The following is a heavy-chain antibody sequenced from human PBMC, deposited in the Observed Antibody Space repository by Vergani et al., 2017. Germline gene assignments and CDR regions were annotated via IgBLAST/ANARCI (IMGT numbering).Heavy chain of an antibody. D-gene: IGHD1-1*01. Sequence: EVQLVESGGGLVKSGGSLRLSCVASGFTFTDAWMRWVRQAPGKGLEWIGHIRNKANSYTTEYAPSVKGRFIISRDDSKSYLYLQMNSLQTEDTALYYCVRVKGSNWNDHLYDIWGQGTLVTVSS. CDR3: VRVKGSNWNDHLYDI. CDR2: IRNKANSYTT. V-gene: IGHV3-72*01. CDR1: GFTFTDAW. J-gene: IGHJ3*02.